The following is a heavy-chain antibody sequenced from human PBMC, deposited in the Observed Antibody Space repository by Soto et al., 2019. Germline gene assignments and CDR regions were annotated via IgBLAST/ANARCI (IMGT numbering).Heavy chain of an antibody. J-gene: IGHJ4*02. CDR1: GYTFTSYD. V-gene: IGHV1-8*01. CDR2: MNPNSGNT. CDR3: GRVVIKMAIQSIDS. Sequence: ASVKVSCKASGYTFTSYDINWVRQATGQGLEWMGWMNPNSGNTGYAQKFQGRVTMTRNTSISTAYMELSSLRSEDTAVYYCGRVVIKMAIQSIDSWGPGTLVTVSS.